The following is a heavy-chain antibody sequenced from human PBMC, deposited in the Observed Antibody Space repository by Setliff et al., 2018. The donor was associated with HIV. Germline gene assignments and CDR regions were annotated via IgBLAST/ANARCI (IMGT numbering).Heavy chain of an antibody. CDR1: GFTFNNYA. J-gene: IGHJ3*02. CDR3: AHYNTREALDT. V-gene: IGHV3-23*01. D-gene: IGHD3-22*01. Sequence: GGSLRLSCAASGFTFNNYAMSWVRQAPGKGLEWVSALSTSGDSTYYADSVKGRFTISRDNSKNTLYLQMNSLRAEDTAVYYCAHYNTREALDTWGQGTMVTVSS. CDR2: LSTSGDST.